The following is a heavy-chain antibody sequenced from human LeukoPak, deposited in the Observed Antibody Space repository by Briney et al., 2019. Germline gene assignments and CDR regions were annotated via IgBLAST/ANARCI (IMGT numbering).Heavy chain of an antibody. CDR3: AKSDGYGLIDY. Sequence: SSETLSLTCTVSGASISGSGYYWGWIRQPPGMELQWIGNIYHTGSTYYNASLQSRVTISIDTSKNQFSLRLNSVTAADTAMYYCAKSDGYGLIDYWGQGTLVTVSS. CDR1: GASISGSGYY. V-gene: IGHV4-39*01. D-gene: IGHD2-21*02. J-gene: IGHJ4*02. CDR2: IYHTGST.